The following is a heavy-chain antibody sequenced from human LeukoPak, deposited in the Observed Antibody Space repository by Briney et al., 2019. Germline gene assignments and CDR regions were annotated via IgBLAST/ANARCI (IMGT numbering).Heavy chain of an antibody. V-gene: IGHV3-13*01. D-gene: IGHD4-11*01. Sequence: GGSLRLSCVASGFNFSKNDMHWVRQTTERGLEWVSAIGVGGDTYYVDPVKGRFTISRENGKNSVYLQMNSLRAGDTAVYFCAKAFDYNGLRGEGGSFDCWGQGALVTVSS. CDR2: IGVGGDT. J-gene: IGHJ4*02. CDR3: AKAFDYNGLRGEGGSFDC. CDR1: GFNFSKND.